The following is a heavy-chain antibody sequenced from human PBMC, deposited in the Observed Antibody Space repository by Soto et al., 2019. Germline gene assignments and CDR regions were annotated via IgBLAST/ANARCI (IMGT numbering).Heavy chain of an antibody. CDR3: ARAWDSSGLLPRRFDP. D-gene: IGHD3-22*01. J-gene: IGHJ5*02. V-gene: IGHV4-61*01. Sequence: SETLSLTCAVSGGYISGGYYSWRWILQPPGTGLEWIVFIYNSGSTYYNPSLKSRVTISVDTSKNQFSLKLSSVTAADTAVYYYARAWDSSGLLPRRFDPWGQGTLVTVSS. CDR2: IYNSGST. CDR1: GGYISGGYYS.